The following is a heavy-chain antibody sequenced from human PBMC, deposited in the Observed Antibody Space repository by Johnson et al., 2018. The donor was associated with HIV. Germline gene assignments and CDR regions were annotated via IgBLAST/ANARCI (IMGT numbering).Heavy chain of an antibody. CDR2: LFSGGTT. D-gene: IGHD3-22*01. V-gene: IGHV3-66*01. CDR3: ARVRLTMIVVVMDAFDI. J-gene: IGHJ3*02. CDR1: GFTVSSYY. Sequence: VQLVESGGGLVQPGGSLRLSCAASGFTVSSYYMSWVRQAPGKGLEWVSVLFSGGTTYYADSVKGRFTISRDNSKNSLYLQMNSLRAEDTAVYYCARVRLTMIVVVMDAFDIWGQGTMDTVSS.